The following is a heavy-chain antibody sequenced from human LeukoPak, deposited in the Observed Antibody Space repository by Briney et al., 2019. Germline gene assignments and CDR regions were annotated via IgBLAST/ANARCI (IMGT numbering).Heavy chain of an antibody. CDR2: ISSSSTTI. V-gene: IGHV3-48*01. Sequence: GGSLRLSCAASGFTFSTYNMNWVRQAPGKGLEWISYISSSSTTIYYADSVKGRFTFSRDNAKNSLYLQMNSLRAEDTAVYYCARGNYDYVWGSYRSYAFDIWGQGTMVTVSS. CDR1: GFTFSTYN. D-gene: IGHD3-16*02. J-gene: IGHJ3*02. CDR3: ARGNYDYVWGSYRSYAFDI.